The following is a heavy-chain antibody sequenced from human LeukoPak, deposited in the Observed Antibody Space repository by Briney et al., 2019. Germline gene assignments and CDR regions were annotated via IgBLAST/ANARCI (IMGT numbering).Heavy chain of an antibody. V-gene: IGHV3-23*01. CDR2: ISGSGGST. CDR1: GFTFSSHA. J-gene: IGHJ3*02. CDR3: ARDPGDYYGSGSSDAFDI. Sequence: GGSLRLSCAASGFTFSSHAMSWVRQAPGKGLEWVSAISGSGGSTYYADSVKGRFTISRDNSKNTLYLQMNSLRAEDTAVYYCARDPGDYYGSGSSDAFDIWGQGTMVTVSS. D-gene: IGHD3-10*01.